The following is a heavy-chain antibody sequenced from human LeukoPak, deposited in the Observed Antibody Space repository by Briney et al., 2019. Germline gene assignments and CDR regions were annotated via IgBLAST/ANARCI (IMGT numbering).Heavy chain of an antibody. CDR1: GLIVSSNY. J-gene: IGHJ3*02. Sequence: GGSLRLSCAASGLIVSSNYMSWVRQAPGKGLEWASVIYSGGSIYYADSVKGRFTISRDNSKNTLYLQMNSLRAEDTAVYYCAKDRGDSSGYLDAFDIWGQGTMVTVSS. CDR3: AKDRGDSSGYLDAFDI. V-gene: IGHV3-53*05. CDR2: IYSGGSI. D-gene: IGHD3-22*01.